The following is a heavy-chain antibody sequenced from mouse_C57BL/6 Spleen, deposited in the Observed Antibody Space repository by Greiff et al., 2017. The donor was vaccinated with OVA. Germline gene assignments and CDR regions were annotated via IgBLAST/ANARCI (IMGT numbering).Heavy chain of an antibody. CDR1: GYTFPSYW. J-gene: IGHJ2*01. CDR3: ARSPFYYDYLFDY. Sequence: VQLQQPGTELVKPGASVKLSCKASGYTFPSYWMHWVKQRPGQGLEWIGNINPSNGGTNYNEKFKSKATLTVDKSSSTAYMQLSSLTSEDSAFYYCARSPFYYDYLFDYWGQGTTLTVSS. CDR2: INPSNGGT. D-gene: IGHD2-4*01. V-gene: IGHV1-53*01.